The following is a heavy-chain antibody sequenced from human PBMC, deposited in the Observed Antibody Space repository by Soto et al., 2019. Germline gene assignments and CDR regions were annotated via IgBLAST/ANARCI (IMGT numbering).Heavy chain of an antibody. Sequence: SVKVSCKASGGTFSSYAISWVRQDPGQGLEWMGGIIPIFGTANYAQKFQGRVTITADESTSTAYMELSSLRSEDTAVYYCAGGVRSAPSYFDYWGQGTLVTVSS. J-gene: IGHJ4*02. D-gene: IGHD3-16*01. CDR2: IIPIFGTA. CDR1: GGTFSSYA. V-gene: IGHV1-69*13. CDR3: AGGVRSAPSYFDY.